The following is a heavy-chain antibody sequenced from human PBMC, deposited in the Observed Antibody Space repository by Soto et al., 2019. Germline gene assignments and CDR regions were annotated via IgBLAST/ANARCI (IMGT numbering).Heavy chain of an antibody. J-gene: IGHJ1*01. D-gene: IGHD3-22*01. CDR2: ISSSSSTI. V-gene: IGHV3-48*02. CDR1: GFTFSSYS. CDR3: ARDPDYYDSSGYYPEYFQH. Sequence: PGRSLRLSCAASGFTFSSYSMNWVRQAPGKGLEWVSYISSSSSTIYYADSVKGRFTISRDNAKNSLYLQMNSLRDEDTAVYYCARDPDYYDSSGYYPEYFQHWGQGTLVTVSS.